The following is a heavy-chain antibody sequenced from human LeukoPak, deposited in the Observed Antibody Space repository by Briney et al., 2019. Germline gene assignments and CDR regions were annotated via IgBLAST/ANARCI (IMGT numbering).Heavy chain of an antibody. D-gene: IGHD2-2*01. V-gene: IGHV3-23*01. CDR1: GFTFSSYA. CDR2: ISGSGGST. CDR3: AKAMRLYQLLTTYLDY. J-gene: IGHJ4*02. Sequence: GGSLRLSCAASGFTFSSYAMSWVRQAPGKGLEWVSAISGSGGSTYYADSVKGRFTISRDNSKNTLYLQMNSLRAEDTAVYYCAKAMRLYQLLTTYLDYWGQGTLVTVSS.